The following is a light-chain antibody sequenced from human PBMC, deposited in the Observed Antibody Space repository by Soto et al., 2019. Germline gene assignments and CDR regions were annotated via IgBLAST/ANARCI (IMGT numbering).Light chain of an antibody. CDR1: SGDVGGYNY. CDR2: DVT. CDR3: SSYTSGSTVYV. J-gene: IGLJ1*01. V-gene: IGLV2-14*03. Sequence: QSALTQPASVSGSPGQSITISCTGTSGDVGGYNYVSWYQQHPGKAPKLMIYDVTNRPSGVSYRFSGSKSGNTASLTISGLQAEDEADYYCSSYTSGSTVYVFGTGTKVTVL.